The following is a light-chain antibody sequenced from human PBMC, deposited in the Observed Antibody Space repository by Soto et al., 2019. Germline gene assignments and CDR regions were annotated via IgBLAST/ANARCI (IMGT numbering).Light chain of an antibody. V-gene: IGKV3-20*01. J-gene: IGKJ1*01. Sequence: EIVLTQSPGTLSLSPGERATLSCRASQSVSSSYLAWYQQKPGQAPRLLIYGASSRAPGIPDRFSGSGSGTDFTLTISRLEPEDFAVYYCQQYGSSRTFGHEINVDIK. CDR1: QSVSSSY. CDR2: GAS. CDR3: QQYGSSRT.